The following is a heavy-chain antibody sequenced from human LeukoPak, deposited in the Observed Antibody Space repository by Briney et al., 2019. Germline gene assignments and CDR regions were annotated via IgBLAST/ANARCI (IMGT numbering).Heavy chain of an antibody. D-gene: IGHD3-22*01. V-gene: IGHV4-59*01. J-gene: IGHJ4*02. CDR1: GGSISSYY. CDR2: IYYSGST. CDR3: ARARLDSSGRFDS. Sequence: PSQTLSLTCTVSGGSISSYYWSWIRQPPGKGLEWIGYIYYSGSTNYNPSLKSRVTISLDTSKNQFFLKLSSVTAADTAVYYCARARLDSSGRFDSWGQGTLVTVSS.